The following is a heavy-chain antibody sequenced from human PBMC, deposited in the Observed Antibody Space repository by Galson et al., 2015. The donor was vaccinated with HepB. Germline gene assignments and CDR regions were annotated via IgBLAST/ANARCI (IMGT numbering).Heavy chain of an antibody. CDR3: ARIYDSSGSVSYYGMDV. V-gene: IGHV1-2*02. Sequence: SVKVSCKASGYTFTGYYMHWVRQAPGQGLEWMGWINPNSGGTNYAQKFQGRVTMTTDTSTSTAYMELRSLRSDDTAVYYCARIYDSSGSVSYYGMDVWGQGTTVTVSS. D-gene: IGHD3-22*01. J-gene: IGHJ6*02. CDR2: INPNSGGT. CDR1: GYTFTGYY.